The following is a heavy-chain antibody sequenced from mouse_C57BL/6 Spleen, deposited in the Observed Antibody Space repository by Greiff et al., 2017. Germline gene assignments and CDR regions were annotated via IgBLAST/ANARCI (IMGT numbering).Heavy chain of an antibody. D-gene: IGHD1-1*01. CDR2: FYPGDGDT. CDR1: GYAFSSYW. V-gene: IGHV1-80*01. CDR3: ARSYGSIYWFAY. J-gene: IGHJ3*01. Sequence: VQLQQSGAELVKPGASVKISCKASGYAFSSYWMNWVKQRHGKGLEWIGQFYPGDGDTKYNGKFKGKATLTAEKSSSTVYLQLSSLTSDDSAVYYCARSYGSIYWFAYWGQGTLVTVSA.